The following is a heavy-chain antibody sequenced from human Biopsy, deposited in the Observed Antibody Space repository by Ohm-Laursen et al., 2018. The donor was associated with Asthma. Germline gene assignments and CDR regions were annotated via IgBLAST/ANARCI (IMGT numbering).Heavy chain of an antibody. CDR1: GGSFRGSGSY. J-gene: IGHJ4*02. Sequence: GTLSLTCAVYGGSFRGSGSYWAWIRQAPGKGPEWIGTTHYSGSTFYKPSLRSRVTMSLDTSTNQFSLRLRSVTATDTAVYYCASPVNRAFGGYEWAAVFDYWGQGILVTVSS. V-gene: IGHV4-39*01. CDR3: ASPVNRAFGGYEWAAVFDY. D-gene: IGHD5-12*01. CDR2: THYSGST.